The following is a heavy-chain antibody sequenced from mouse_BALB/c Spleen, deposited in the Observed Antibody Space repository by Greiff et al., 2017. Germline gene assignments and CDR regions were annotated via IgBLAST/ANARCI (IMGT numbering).Heavy chain of an antibody. J-gene: IGHJ4*01. CDR3: AKGGRYGPAMDY. D-gene: IGHD1-1*02. CDR2: ISYDGSN. V-gene: IGHV3-6*02. CDR1: GYSITSGYY. Sequence: EVQVVESGPGLVKPSQSLSLTCSVTGYSITSGYYWNWIRQFPGNQLEWMGYISYDGSNNYNPSLKNRISITRDTSKNQFFLKLNSVTTEDTATYDCAKGGRYGPAMDYWGQGTSVTVSS.